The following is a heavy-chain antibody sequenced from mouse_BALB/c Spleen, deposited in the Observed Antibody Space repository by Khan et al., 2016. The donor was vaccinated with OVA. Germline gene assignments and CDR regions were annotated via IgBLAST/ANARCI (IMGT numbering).Heavy chain of an antibody. J-gene: IGHJ2*01. V-gene: IGHV1-7*01. D-gene: IGHD1-1*01. CDR3: ARRGLRGEFYY. CDR1: GYTFVNYW. Sequence: QVQLKESGAELAKPGASVKMSCKASGYTFVNYWILWVRQRPGQGLEWIGYINPSIAYTENNQNFKDKATLTADKSSSTAYMQLNSLTSEDSAVYYWARRGLRGEFYYWGPGNT. CDR2: INPSIAYT.